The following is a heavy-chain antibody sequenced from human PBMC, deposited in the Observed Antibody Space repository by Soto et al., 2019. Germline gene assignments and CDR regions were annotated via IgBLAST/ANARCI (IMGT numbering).Heavy chain of an antibody. CDR2: INHSGST. CDR3: ARVVGSSGDYFDY. V-gene: IGHV4-34*01. J-gene: IGHJ4*02. D-gene: IGHD3-10*01. CDR1: GGSFSGCY. Sequence: QVQLQQWGAGLLKPSETLSLTCAVYGGSFSGCYWSWIRQPPGKGLEWIGEINHSGSTNYNPSLKSRVTISVDTSKNQFSLKLSSVTAADTAVYYCARVVGSSGDYFDYWGQGTLVTVSS.